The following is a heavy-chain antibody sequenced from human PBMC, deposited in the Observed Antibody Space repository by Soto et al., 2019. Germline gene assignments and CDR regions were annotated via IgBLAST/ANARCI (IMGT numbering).Heavy chain of an antibody. CDR1: GFSLSTTGVG. CDR3: AKRRSYGDCHH. J-gene: IGHJ1*01. Sequence: QITLKESGPTLVKPTQTLTLTCTFSGFSLSTTGVGVGWIRQPPGKALEWLALFYWDDDKNYSPSLKSRLTITKDPSKNQVVLTMTNMDPVDTGTYYCAKRRSYGDCHHWGQGTLVTVSS. V-gene: IGHV2-5*02. CDR2: FYWDDDK. D-gene: IGHD4-17*01.